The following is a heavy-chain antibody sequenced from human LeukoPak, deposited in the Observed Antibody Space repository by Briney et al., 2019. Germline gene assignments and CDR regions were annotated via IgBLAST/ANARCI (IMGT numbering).Heavy chain of an antibody. CDR1: GGSISSYY. CDR2: IYYSGST. V-gene: IGHV4-59*08. Sequence: SETLSLTCTVSGGSISSYYWSWTRQPPGKGLEWIGYIYYSGSTNYNPSLKSRVTISVDTSKNQFSLKLCSVTAADTAVYYCARLGCSGGSCYDDNWGQGTLVTVSS. J-gene: IGHJ4*02. D-gene: IGHD2-15*01. CDR3: ARLGCSGGSCYDDN.